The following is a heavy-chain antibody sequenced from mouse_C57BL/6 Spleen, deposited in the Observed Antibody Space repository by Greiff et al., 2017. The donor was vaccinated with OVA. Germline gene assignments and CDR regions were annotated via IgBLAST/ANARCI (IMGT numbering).Heavy chain of an antibody. V-gene: IGHV1-69*01. CDR2: IDPSDSYT. CDR1: GYTFTSYW. J-gene: IGHJ4*01. Sequence: VQLQQPGAELVMPGASVKLSCKASGYTFTSYWMHWVKQRPGQGLEWIGEIDPSDSYTNYNQKFKGKSTLTVDKSSSTAYMQLSSLTSEDSAVYYCARHGSSDYAMDYWGQGTSVTVSS. CDR3: ARHGSSDYAMDY. D-gene: IGHD1-1*01.